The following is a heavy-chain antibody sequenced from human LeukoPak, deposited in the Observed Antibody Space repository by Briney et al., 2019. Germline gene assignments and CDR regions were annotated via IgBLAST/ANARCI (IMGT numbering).Heavy chain of an antibody. Sequence: GGSLRLACAASGFTVSIYAMSWVRQAPAKGLEWVSAISCSGGSTYYADSVKGRFTISRDNSKNTPYLQMNSLRAEDTAVYSCANVELEVGQTYQQIDSWGPGNLVTVSS. D-gene: IGHD1-1*01. CDR2: ISCSGGST. CDR3: ANVELEVGQTYQQIDS. CDR1: GFTVSIYA. V-gene: IGHV3-23*01. J-gene: IGHJ4*02.